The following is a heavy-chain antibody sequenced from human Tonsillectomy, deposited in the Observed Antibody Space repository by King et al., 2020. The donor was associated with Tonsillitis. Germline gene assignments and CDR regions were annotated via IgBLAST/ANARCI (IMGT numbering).Heavy chain of an antibody. J-gene: IGHJ5*02. CDR2: IYYSENT. D-gene: IGHD2-15*01. V-gene: IGHV4-31*03. CDR3: GGYEGGVFDP. Sequence: VQLQESGPGLVKPSQTLSLTCTVSGGSISGGAYYWSWIRQHPGKGLEWIGDIYYSENTYYNPSLKSRLTISLDTSKNQFSLELSSVTAADTAVYYCGGYEGGVFDPWGQGTLVTVSS. CDR1: GGSISGGAYY.